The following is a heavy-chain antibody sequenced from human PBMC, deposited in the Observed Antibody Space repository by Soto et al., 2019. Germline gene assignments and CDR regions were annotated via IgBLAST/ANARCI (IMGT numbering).Heavy chain of an antibody. J-gene: IGHJ6*02. Sequence: PSEILSLTCTVSGGSMISYYWSWIRQPPGKGLEWIGFISYSGSTSYNPSFKSRVTMAVDTSKRQFSLKLTSVNAADTAVYYCARHWKSWGRTPHYNYYGMDVWGQGTTVTVSS. V-gene: IGHV4-59*01. CDR1: GGSMISYY. D-gene: IGHD1-1*01. CDR3: ARHWKSWGRTPHYNYYGMDV. CDR2: ISYSGST.